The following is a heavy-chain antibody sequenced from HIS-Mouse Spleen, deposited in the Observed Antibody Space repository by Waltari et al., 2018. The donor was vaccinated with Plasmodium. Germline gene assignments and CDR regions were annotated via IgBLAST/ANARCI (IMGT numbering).Heavy chain of an antibody. D-gene: IGHD6-6*01. V-gene: IGHV2-70*15. J-gene: IGHJ4*02. CDR3: ARHKKRGQLVRGYFDY. CDR2: IDWDDYK. Sequence: QVTLRESGPALVKPTQTLTLTCTFSGFSLSTSGLCVSWIRQPPGKALEWLARIDWDDYKYYSKSLKTRFNISKDTSKTQGFLTMPNMYPGDTATYYCARHKKRGQLVRGYFDYWGQGTLVTVSS. CDR1: GFSLSTSGLC.